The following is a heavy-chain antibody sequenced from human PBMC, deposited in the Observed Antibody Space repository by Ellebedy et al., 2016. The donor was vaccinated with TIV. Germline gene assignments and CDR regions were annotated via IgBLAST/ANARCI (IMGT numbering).Heavy chain of an antibody. V-gene: IGHV4-59*01. CDR3: AHSFVSSTSWAGGLDV. Sequence: SDTLSLTXGVSGVSISDYYWRWIRQPPGKGLAFLGYIYKSGISRYNPSLRSRPIISLDTSKSHFSLHLSSVTTADTAMYYCAHSFVSSTSWAGGLDVWGQGTTVTVSS. CDR2: IYKSGIS. J-gene: IGHJ6*02. D-gene: IGHD2-2*01. CDR1: GVSISDYY.